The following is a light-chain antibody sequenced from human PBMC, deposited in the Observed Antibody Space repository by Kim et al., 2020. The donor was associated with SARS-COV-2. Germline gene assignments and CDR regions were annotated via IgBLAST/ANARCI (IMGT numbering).Light chain of an antibody. CDR3: QHYDTYKWT. CDR1: QSISTW. J-gene: IGKJ1*01. Sequence: DIQMTQSPSTLSASVGDRVTITCRASQSISTWLAWYQQKPGKAPKLLIYKASSLESGVPSRFSGSESGTEFTLTISSLQPDDFATYYCQHYDTYKWTFGQGTKVDIK. CDR2: KAS. V-gene: IGKV1-5*03.